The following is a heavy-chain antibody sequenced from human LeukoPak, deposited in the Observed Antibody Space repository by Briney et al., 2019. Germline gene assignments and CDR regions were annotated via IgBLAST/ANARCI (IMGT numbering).Heavy chain of an antibody. CDR1: GFTFSSYA. J-gene: IGHJ4*02. Sequence: LRLSCAASGFTFSSYAMHWVRQAPGKGLEWVAVISYDGSNKYYADSVKGRFTISRDNSKNTLYLQMNSLRAEDTAVYYCARDRYNWNDGILHYWGQGTLVTVSS. D-gene: IGHD1-20*01. V-gene: IGHV3-30-3*01. CDR3: ARDRYNWNDGILHY. CDR2: ISYDGSNK.